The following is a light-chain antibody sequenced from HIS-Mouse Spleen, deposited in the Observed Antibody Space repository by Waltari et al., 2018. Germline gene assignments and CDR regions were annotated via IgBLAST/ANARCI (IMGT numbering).Light chain of an antibody. CDR2: DVS. Sequence: QSALTQPASVSGSPGQSITISCTGTSSDVGGYNYVSWYQQHPGKAPKLMIYDVSNRPSGVSNRFSCSKSGNTASLTISGLQAEDEADYYCSSYTSSSTGVVFGGGTKLTVL. CDR1: SSDVGGYNY. V-gene: IGLV2-14*03. J-gene: IGLJ2*01. CDR3: SSYTSSSTGVV.